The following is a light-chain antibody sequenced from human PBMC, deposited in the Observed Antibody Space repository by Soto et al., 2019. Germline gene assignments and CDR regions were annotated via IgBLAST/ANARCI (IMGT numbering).Light chain of an antibody. V-gene: IGKV3-11*01. CDR1: QSVNNY. CDR2: DAS. J-gene: IGKJ4*01. CDR3: QQRSNWPLT. Sequence: EIVLTQSPATLSLSPGERATLSCMASQSVNNYLVWYQQKPGQAPRLLIYDASNRATGIPARFSGSGSGTDFILTISSLEPEDFAVYYCQQRSNWPLTFGGGTKVDIK.